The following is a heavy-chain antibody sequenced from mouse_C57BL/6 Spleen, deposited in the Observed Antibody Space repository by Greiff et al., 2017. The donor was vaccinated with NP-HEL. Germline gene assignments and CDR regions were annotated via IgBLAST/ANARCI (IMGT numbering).Heavy chain of an antibody. CDR3: ARGGIYYFDY. CDR1: GYAFSSSW. Sequence: VQLQESGPELVKPGASVKISCKASGYAFSSSWMNWVKQRPGKGLEWIGRIYPGDGDTNYNGKFKGKATLTADKSSSTAYMQLSSLTSEDSAVYFCARGGIYYFDYWGQGTTLTVSS. V-gene: IGHV1-82*01. J-gene: IGHJ2*01. CDR2: IYPGDGDT.